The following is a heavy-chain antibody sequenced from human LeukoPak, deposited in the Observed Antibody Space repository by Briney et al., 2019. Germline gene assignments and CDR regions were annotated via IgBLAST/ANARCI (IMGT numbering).Heavy chain of an antibody. CDR3: AKSYSGYVLDY. D-gene: IGHD5-12*01. Sequence: SETLSLTCTVSGGISNYYWSWIRQPPATELQWIGNIHYSGSTNYNPSLKSRVTISVDTSKNQFSLKLSSVTAADTAVYYCAKSYSGYVLDYWGQGTLVSVSS. CDR2: IHYSGST. V-gene: IGHV4-59*08. J-gene: IGHJ4*02. CDR1: GGISNYY.